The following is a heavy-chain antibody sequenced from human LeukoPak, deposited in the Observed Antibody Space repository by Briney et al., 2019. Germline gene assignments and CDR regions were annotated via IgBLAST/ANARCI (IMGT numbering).Heavy chain of an antibody. CDR1: GGSITGYY. J-gene: IGHJ4*02. V-gene: IGHV4-59*01. CDR3: ARDSEGDGFDY. D-gene: IGHD3-16*01. CDR2: VHFSGTT. Sequence: PSETLSLTCTVSGGSITGYYWSWIRQPPGRGLEWIGYVHFSGTTSFNPSLKSRVTISVDTSKNQFSLKLSSVTAADTAVYYCARDSEGDGFDYWGQGTLVTVSS.